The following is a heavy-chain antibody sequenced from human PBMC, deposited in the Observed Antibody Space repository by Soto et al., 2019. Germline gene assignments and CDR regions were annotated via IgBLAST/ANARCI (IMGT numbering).Heavy chain of an antibody. CDR3: ASLQNSLEYYYYGMDV. CDR1: GFTVSSYW. D-gene: IGHD4-4*01. Sequence: EVQLVESGGGLVQPGGSLRLSCAASGFTVSSYWMHWVRQAPGKGLVWVSRINSDGSSTSYADSVKGRFTISRDNAKNTLYMQRNSLRAEDTAVYYCASLQNSLEYYYYGMDVWGQGTTVTVSS. J-gene: IGHJ6*02. V-gene: IGHV3-74*01. CDR2: INSDGSST.